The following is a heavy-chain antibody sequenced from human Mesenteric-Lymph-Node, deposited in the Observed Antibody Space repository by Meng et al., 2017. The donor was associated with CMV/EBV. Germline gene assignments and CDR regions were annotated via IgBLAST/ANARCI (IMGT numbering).Heavy chain of an antibody. Sequence: SETLSLTCTVSGGSISSTTYYWGWIRQPPGKGLEWIASIYYSGSTYYNPSLKSRVTISVDTSKNQFSLKLNSVTAADTAVYYCARHSSATRPNFDSWGQGTLVTVSS. V-gene: IGHV4-39*01. D-gene: IGHD6-6*01. CDR3: ARHSSATRPNFDS. J-gene: IGHJ4*02. CDR2: IYYSGST. CDR1: GGSISSTTYY.